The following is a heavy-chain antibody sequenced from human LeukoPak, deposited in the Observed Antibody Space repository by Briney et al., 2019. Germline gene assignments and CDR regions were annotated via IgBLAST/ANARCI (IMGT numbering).Heavy chain of an antibody. D-gene: IGHD2-15*01. CDR2: IYDSGST. V-gene: IGHV4-39*01. CDR1: GGSIGSSYYY. J-gene: IGHJ4*02. CDR3: VRLRLVVEAGF. Sequence: LETLSLTCTVSGGSIGSSYYYWGWIRQPPGKGLEWIGSIYDSGSTYNNPSLKSRVTISVDTSKNQFSLKLNSVTAADTAVYYCVRLRLVVEAGFWGRGTLVIVSS.